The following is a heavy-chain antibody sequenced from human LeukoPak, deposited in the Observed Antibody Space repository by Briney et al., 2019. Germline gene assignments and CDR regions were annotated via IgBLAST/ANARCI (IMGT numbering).Heavy chain of an antibody. J-gene: IGHJ3*01. CDR1: AFTLSSNGVD. V-gene: IGHV2-5*02. CDR2: IYWGGDR. Sequence: SGTTLGNHTQTPILTYSFSAFTLSSNGVDIGWIHQPPRQALELLSLIYWGGDRRYNPSLKSRITITKATSKNLVVLTMTNLDPADTATYYCARTFYDFYSNEHDAFDFWGQGTMVTVSS. D-gene: IGHD3-3*01. CDR3: ARTFYDFYSNEHDAFDF.